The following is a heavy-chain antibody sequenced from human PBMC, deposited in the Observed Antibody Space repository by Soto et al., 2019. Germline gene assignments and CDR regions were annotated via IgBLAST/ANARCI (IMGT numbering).Heavy chain of an antibody. Sequence: QVQLVESGGGVVQPGRSLRLSCAASGFTFSSYGMHWVRQAPGKGLEWVAVISYDGSNKYYADSVKGRFTISRDNSKNTLYLQMNSLRAEDTAVYYCATMVRGASPYYYYGMDVWGQGTTLTVSS. CDR3: ATMVRGASPYYYYGMDV. D-gene: IGHD3-10*01. J-gene: IGHJ6*02. CDR2: ISYDGSNK. CDR1: GFTFSSYG. V-gene: IGHV3-30*03.